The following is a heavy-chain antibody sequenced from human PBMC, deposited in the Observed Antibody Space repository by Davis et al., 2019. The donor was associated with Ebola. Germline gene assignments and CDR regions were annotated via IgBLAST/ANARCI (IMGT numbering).Heavy chain of an antibody. V-gene: IGHV4-59*08. Sequence: SETLSLTCAVSGAAISTYYWTWIRQAPGKGLEWVGFISHFGSTYYNPSLKSRVTISVDTTKNQLALKLSSVTAADTAVYYCARRDWYKRFDFWGQGKLVTVSS. J-gene: IGHJ4*02. CDR2: ISHFGST. D-gene: IGHD6-19*01. CDR3: ARRDWYKRFDF. CDR1: GAAISTYY.